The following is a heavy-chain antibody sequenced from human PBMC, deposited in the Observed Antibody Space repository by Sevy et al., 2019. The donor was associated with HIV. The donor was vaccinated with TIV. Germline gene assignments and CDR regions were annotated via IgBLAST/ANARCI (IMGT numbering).Heavy chain of an antibody. V-gene: IGHV3-23*01. CDR2: ISGSGGST. Sequence: GGSLRLSCAASGFTFSSYAMSWVHQAPGKGLEWVSAISGSGGSTYYADSVKGRFTISRDNSKNTLYLQMNSLRAEDTAVYYCANLEMATVGRDAFDIWGQGTMVTVSS. D-gene: IGHD4-4*01. CDR1: GFTFSSYA. CDR3: ANLEMATVGRDAFDI. J-gene: IGHJ3*02.